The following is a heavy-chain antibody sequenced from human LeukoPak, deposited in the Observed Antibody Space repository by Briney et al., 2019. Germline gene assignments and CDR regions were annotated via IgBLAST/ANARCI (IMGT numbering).Heavy chain of an antibody. J-gene: IGHJ4*02. D-gene: IGHD4-17*01. CDR3: ARSPTTVTRSLDY. Sequence: SETPSLTCAVYGESFSGYYWSWIRQPPGKGLEWIGEINHSGTTTYNPSLKSRVTISVDTSKNQFSLKLNSVTAADTAVYYCARSPTTVTRSLDYWGQGTLVTVSS. V-gene: IGHV4-34*01. CDR2: INHSGTT. CDR1: GESFSGYY.